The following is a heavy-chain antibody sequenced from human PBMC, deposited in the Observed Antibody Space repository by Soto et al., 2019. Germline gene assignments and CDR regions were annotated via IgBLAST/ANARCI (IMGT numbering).Heavy chain of an antibody. J-gene: IGHJ6*02. CDR1: GFTFSSYS. D-gene: IGHD1-1*01. Sequence: ETLSLSCAASGFTFSSYSMNWVRQAPGEGLEWVSSISSSSSYIYYADSVKGRFTISRDNAKNSLYLQMNSLRAEDTAVYYCARDRDWKRSYWAYYYYGMDVWGQGTTVTVSS. CDR2: ISSSSSYI. V-gene: IGHV3-21*01. CDR3: ARDRDWKRSYWAYYYYGMDV.